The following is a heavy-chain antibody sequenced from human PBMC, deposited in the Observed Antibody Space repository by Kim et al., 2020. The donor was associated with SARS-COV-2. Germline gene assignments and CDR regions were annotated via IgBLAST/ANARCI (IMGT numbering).Heavy chain of an antibody. CDR3: ARGQNKLGLCGGVGAGYSRRAGMGV. D-gene: IGHD2-21*01. Sequence: GGSLRLSCTASGFTFSDYAMHWVRQAPGKGLEWVSVAGFDGISKQYADSVKGRFTISRDNPKNTLYLQMNSLTAEDTAVYYCARGQNKLGLCGGVGAGYSRRAGMGVWGQGTTVTVSS. V-gene: IGHV3-30*03. J-gene: IGHJ6*02. CDR2: AGFDGISK. CDR1: GFTFSDYA.